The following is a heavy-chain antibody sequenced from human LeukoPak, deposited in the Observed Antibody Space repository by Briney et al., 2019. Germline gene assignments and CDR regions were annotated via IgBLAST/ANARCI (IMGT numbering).Heavy chain of an antibody. Sequence: ASVKVSCKASGYTFTSYGISWVRQAPGQGLEWMGWISAYNGNTNYAQKFQGRVTMTEDTSTDTAYMELSSLRSEDTAVYYCATVGYPDGYWGQGTLVTVSS. V-gene: IGHV1-18*01. CDR3: ATVGYPDGY. J-gene: IGHJ1*01. CDR2: ISAYNGNT. D-gene: IGHD5-24*01. CDR1: GYTFTSYG.